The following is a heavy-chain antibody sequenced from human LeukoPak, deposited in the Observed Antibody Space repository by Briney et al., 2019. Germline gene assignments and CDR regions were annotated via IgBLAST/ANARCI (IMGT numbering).Heavy chain of an antibody. CDR3: ASTKSSYYGSGSFGS. CDR1: GGSISGFY. CDR2: VSYTATA. Sequence: SETLSVTCNVSGGSISGFYWSWIRQPPGKGLQWMGYVSYTATANYNPSLKGRVTILVDTYKSRFSLTLTSVTAADTAVYYCASTKSSYYGSGSFGSWGQGTLVTVSS. D-gene: IGHD3-10*01. V-gene: IGHV4-59*01. J-gene: IGHJ5*02.